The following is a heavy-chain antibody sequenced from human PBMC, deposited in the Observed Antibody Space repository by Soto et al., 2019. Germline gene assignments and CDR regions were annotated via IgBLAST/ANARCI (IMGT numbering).Heavy chain of an antibody. Sequence: PGGSLRLSCAASGFTFSSYAMRWVRQAPGKGLEWVAVISHDGSNKYYADSVKGRFTISRDNSKNTLYLQMNSLRAEDTAVYYCASFSGVVPAASSVWFDPWGQGTLVTVSS. CDR1: GFTFSSYA. D-gene: IGHD2-2*01. CDR3: ASFSGVVPAASSVWFDP. V-gene: IGHV3-30-3*01. CDR2: ISHDGSNK. J-gene: IGHJ5*02.